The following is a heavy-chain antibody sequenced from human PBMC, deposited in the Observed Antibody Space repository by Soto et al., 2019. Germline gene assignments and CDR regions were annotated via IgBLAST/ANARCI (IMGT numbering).Heavy chain of an antibody. CDR3: ARDHRRTSCLDS. J-gene: IGHJ4*02. V-gene: IGHV3-64*04. Sequence: PGGSLRLCCSASGFSFSSYSMHWVRQSPDKRLEYVSHVSGDGVRTYYADSVKGRFFISRDNSKNMLFLQMNSLRPEDSALYYCARDHRRTSCLDSWGQGTPVTVSS. CDR2: VSGDGVRT. CDR1: GFSFSSYS. D-gene: IGHD2-2*01.